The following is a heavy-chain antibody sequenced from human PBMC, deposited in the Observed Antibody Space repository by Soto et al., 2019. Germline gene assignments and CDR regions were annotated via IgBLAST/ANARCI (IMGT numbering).Heavy chain of an antibody. CDR2: IYPGDSDT. D-gene: IGHD3-22*01. V-gene: IGHV5-51*01. Sequence: GESLKISCESSGYTFANYWIGWVRQVPGKGLEWMGIIYPGDSDTRYSPSFQGQVTISADKSISTAYLQWSSLKASDTAMYYCARRGYYDSSGSDYWGQGTLVTVSS. J-gene: IGHJ4*02. CDR3: ARRGYYDSSGSDY. CDR1: GYTFANYW.